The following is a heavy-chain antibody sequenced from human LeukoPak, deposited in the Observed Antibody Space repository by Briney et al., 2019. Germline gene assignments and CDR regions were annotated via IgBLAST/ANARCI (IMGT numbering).Heavy chain of an antibody. D-gene: IGHD6-6*01. V-gene: IGHV4-31*03. Sequence: PSETLSLTCTVSGGSISSGGYYWSWIRQHPGKGLEWIGYIYYSGSTYYNSSLKSRVTISLDTSKNQFSLQLSSVTAADTAVYYCAWAYSSSSFDYWGQGTLVTVSS. CDR3: AWAYSSSSFDY. CDR1: GGSISSGGYY. J-gene: IGHJ4*02. CDR2: IYYSGST.